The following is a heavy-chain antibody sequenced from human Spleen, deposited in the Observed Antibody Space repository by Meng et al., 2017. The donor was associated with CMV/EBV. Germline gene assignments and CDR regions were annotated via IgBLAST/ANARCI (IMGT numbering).Heavy chain of an antibody. D-gene: IGHD6-13*01. CDR2: INPNSGGV. CDR3: ARSWGIAPAGTNYFDP. J-gene: IGHJ5*02. V-gene: IGHV1-2*02. Sequence: SGYTFTGYYMHWVRQAPGRGLEWMGWINPNSGGVNSAQKFQGRVTMTRDTSITTAYMELGRLTSDDTAVYYCARSWGIAPAGTNYFDPWGQGTLVTVSS. CDR1: GYTFTGYY.